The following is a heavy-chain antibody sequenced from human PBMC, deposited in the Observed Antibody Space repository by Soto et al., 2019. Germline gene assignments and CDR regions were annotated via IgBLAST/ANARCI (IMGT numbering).Heavy chain of an antibody. CDR1: GYTFTGYY. D-gene: IGHD4-4*01. CDR2: INPNSGGT. Sequence: ASVEVSCKASGYTFTGYYMHWVRQAPEQGLEWMGWINPNSGGTNYAQKFQGWVTMTRDTSISTAYMELSRLRSDDTAVYYCARGESTVTTSWFDPWGQGTLVTVSS. J-gene: IGHJ5*02. CDR3: ARGESTVTTSWFDP. V-gene: IGHV1-2*04.